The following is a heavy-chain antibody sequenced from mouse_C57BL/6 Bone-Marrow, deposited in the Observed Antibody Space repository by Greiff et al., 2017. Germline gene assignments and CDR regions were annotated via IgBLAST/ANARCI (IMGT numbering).Heavy chain of an antibody. CDR1: GYTFTSYW. Sequence: QVQLQQPGAELVKPGASVKMSCKASGYTFTSYWITWVKQRPGQVLEWIGDIYPGSGSTNYNEKFKSKATLTVDTSSSTAYMQLSSLTSEDSAVYYCAREDYYGSSYDYWGQGTTLTVSS. V-gene: IGHV1-55*01. CDR2: IYPGSGST. CDR3: AREDYYGSSYDY. D-gene: IGHD1-1*01. J-gene: IGHJ2*01.